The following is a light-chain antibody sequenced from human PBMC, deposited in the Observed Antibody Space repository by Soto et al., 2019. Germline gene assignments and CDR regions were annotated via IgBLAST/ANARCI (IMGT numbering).Light chain of an antibody. CDR2: GAS. V-gene: IGKV3D-15*01. CDR1: QSVSSN. Sequence: EIVMTQSPATPSVSPGERATLSCRASQSVSSNLAWYQQKPGQAPRALIYGASTRATGIPARFSGSGSGTEFTLTISSLQSEDFAVYYCQQYNNWPPWKFGQGTKV. J-gene: IGKJ1*01. CDR3: QQYNNWPPWK.